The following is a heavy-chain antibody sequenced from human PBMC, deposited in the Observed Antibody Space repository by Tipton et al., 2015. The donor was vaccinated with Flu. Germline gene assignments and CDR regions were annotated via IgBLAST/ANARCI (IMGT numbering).Heavy chain of an antibody. V-gene: IGHV4-4*07. Sequence: TLSLTCTVSGGSISSYYWSWIRQPAGKGLEWIGRIYTSGSTNYNPSLKSRVTMSVDTSKNQFSLKLSSVTAADTAVYYCARMSGNMITFGGVIVDAFDIWGQGTMVPVSS. CDR2: IYTSGST. D-gene: IGHD3-16*02. CDR1: GGSISSYY. CDR3: ARMSGNMITFGGVIVDAFDI. J-gene: IGHJ3*02.